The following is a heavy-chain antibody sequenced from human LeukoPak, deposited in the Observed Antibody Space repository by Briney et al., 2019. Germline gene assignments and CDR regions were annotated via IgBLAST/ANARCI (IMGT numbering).Heavy chain of an antibody. CDR3: AKDGPTYYYYYRDV. CDR2: ISGSGGST. D-gene: IGHD3/OR15-3a*01. J-gene: IGHJ6*03. Sequence: GGSLRLSCAASGFTFSSYAMSWVRQAPGKGLEWVSAISGSGGSTYYADSVKGRFTISRDNSKNTLYLQMNSLRADATAVYYCAKDGPTYYYYYRDVWGKGTTVTVSS. CDR1: GFTFSSYA. V-gene: IGHV3-23*01.